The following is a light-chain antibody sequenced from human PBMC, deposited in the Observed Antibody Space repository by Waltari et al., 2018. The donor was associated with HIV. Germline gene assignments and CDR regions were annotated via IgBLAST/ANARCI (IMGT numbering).Light chain of an antibody. V-gene: IGLV3-10*01. J-gene: IGLJ2*01. CDR1: ALPKKS. Sequence: SYELTQPPSVSVSPGQTPRITCSGDALPKKSASWYQQKSGQAPVLVVYEDSKRPSGIPERFSGSTSGTVATLTISGAQVEDEADFYCYSTDSSDKHGVFGGGTKLTVL. CDR3: YSTDSSDKHGV. CDR2: EDS.